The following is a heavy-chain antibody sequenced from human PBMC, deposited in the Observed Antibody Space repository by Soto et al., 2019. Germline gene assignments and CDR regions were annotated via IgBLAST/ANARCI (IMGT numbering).Heavy chain of an antibody. CDR2: INHSGST. D-gene: IGHD3-16*01. Sequence: SETLSLTCAVYGGSFSGYYWSWIRQPPGKGLEWIGEINHSGSTNYNPSLKSRVTISVDTSKNQFSLKLSSVTAADTAVYYCARGFKGYDDIWGTLSMATFDYWGQGTLVTVSS. V-gene: IGHV4-34*01. CDR1: GGSFSGYY. J-gene: IGHJ4*02. CDR3: ARGFKGYDDIWGTLSMATFDY.